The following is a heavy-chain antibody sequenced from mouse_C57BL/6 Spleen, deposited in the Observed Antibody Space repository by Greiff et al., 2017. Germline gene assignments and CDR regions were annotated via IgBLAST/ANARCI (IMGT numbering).Heavy chain of an antibody. CDR1: GFTFSSYG. J-gene: IGHJ3*01. Sequence: EVLLVESGGDLVKPGGSLKLSCAASGFTFSSYGMSWVRQTPDKRLEWVATISSGGSYTYYPDSVKGRFTISRDNPKNTLYLQMSSLKSEDTAMYYCAREGNSNPYWGQGTLVTVAA. D-gene: IGHD2-5*01. V-gene: IGHV5-6*01. CDR3: AREGNSNPY. CDR2: ISSGGSYT.